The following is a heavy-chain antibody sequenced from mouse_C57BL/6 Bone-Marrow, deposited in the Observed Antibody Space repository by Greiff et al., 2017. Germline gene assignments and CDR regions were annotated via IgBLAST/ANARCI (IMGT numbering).Heavy chain of an antibody. CDR3: TRDYYGSSGPYYAMDY. CDR1: GFTFSSYT. Sequence: EVMLVESGGGLVKPGGSLKLSCAASGFTFSSYTMSWVRQTPEKRLEWVATISSGGSYTYYPDSVKGRFTISRGNAKNTLYLQMSSLKSEDTAMYYCTRDYYGSSGPYYAMDYWGQGTSVTVSS. V-gene: IGHV5-6-4*01. D-gene: IGHD1-1*01. J-gene: IGHJ4*01. CDR2: ISSGGSYT.